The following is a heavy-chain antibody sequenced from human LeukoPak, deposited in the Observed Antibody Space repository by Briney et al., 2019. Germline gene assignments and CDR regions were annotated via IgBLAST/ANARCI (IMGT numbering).Heavy chain of an antibody. V-gene: IGHV3-21*01. CDR1: GFTFSSYS. D-gene: IGHD3-10*01. Sequence: GGSLRLSCAASGFTFSSYSMNWVRQAPGKGLEWVSSISSSSSYIYYADSVKGRFTISRDNAKNSLYLQMNSLRAEDTAVYYCARDKTMVQGVIAYWGQGTLVTVSS. CDR3: ARDKTMVQGVIAY. J-gene: IGHJ4*02. CDR2: ISSSSSYI.